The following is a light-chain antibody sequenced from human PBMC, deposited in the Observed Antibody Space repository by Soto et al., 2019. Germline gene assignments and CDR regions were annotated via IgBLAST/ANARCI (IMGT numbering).Light chain of an antibody. CDR1: QSVSSF. J-gene: IGKJ4*01. CDR2: DAS. CDR3: QQRSNWPLT. Sequence: EIVFTQSPATLSLSPGKRATLSCRASQSVSSFLAWYQQKPGQAPRLLIYDASNRATGIPARFSGSGSGTDFTLTISSLEPEGFAVYYCQQRSNWPLTFGGGTKVDIK. V-gene: IGKV3-11*01.